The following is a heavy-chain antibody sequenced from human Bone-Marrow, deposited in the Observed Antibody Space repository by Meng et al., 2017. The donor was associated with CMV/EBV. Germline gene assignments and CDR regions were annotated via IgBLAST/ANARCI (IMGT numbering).Heavy chain of an antibody. Sequence: GGSLRLSCAASGFTFNNYEMNWVRQAPGQGLEWVSYISTSGSTMYYADSVKGRFTVSRDNAKNSLYLQMNSLRAEDTAVYYCARNGQKTGTPSNYWGQGTLVTVSS. D-gene: IGHD1-1*01. CDR2: ISTSGSTM. J-gene: IGHJ4*02. V-gene: IGHV3-48*03. CDR1: GFTFNNYE. CDR3: ARNGQKTGTPSNY.